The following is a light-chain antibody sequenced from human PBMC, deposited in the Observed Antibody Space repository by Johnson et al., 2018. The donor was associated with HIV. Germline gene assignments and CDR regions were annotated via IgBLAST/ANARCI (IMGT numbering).Light chain of an antibody. Sequence: QPVLTQPPSVSAAPGQKVTISCSGSTSNIGNNYVSWYQQLPGTAPKLLIYEKNKRPSGIPDRFSGSKSATSATLAITGPQTGDEADYYCGAWDSSLSASYVFGTGTKVTVL. V-gene: IGLV1-51*02. J-gene: IGLJ1*01. CDR2: EKN. CDR3: GAWDSSLSASYV. CDR1: TSNIGNNY.